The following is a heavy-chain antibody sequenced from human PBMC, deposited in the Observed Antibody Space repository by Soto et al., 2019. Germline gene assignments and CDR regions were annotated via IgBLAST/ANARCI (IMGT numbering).Heavy chain of an antibody. CDR3: ARDHYYDSSGFSPLDY. J-gene: IGHJ4*02. CDR2: ISYDGSNK. CDR1: GFTFSSYA. D-gene: IGHD3-22*01. Sequence: GGSLRLSCAASGFTFSSYAMHWVRQAPGKGLEWVAVISYDGSNKYYADSVKGRFTISRDNSKNTLYLQMNSLRAEDTAVYYCARDHYYDSSGFSPLDYCGQRTSVTVS. V-gene: IGHV3-30-3*01.